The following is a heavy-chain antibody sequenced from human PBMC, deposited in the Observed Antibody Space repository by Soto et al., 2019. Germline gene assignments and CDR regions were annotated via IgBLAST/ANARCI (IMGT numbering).Heavy chain of an antibody. CDR1: GGSISSYY. CDR2: IYYSGST. D-gene: IGHD4-17*01. J-gene: IGHJ4*02. Sequence: SETLSLTCTVSGGSISSYYWSWIRQPPGKGLEWIGYIYYSGSTNYNPSLKSRVTISVDTSKNQFSLKLSSVTAADTAVYYCARDTSSYGDYYDWGQGTLVTVSS. CDR3: ARDTSSYGDYYD. V-gene: IGHV4-59*01.